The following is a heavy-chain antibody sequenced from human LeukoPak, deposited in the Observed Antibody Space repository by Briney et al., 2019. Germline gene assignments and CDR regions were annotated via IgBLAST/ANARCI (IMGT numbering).Heavy chain of an antibody. V-gene: IGHV4-39*07. Sequence: SETLSLTCTVSGGSISSSSYYWGWIRQPPGKGLEWIGEINHSGSTNYNPSLKSRVTISVDTSKNQFSLKLSSVTAADTAVYYCARPSKLRYFDWLSYFDYWGQGTLVTVSS. CDR2: INHSGST. D-gene: IGHD3-9*01. CDR1: GGSISSSSYY. CDR3: ARPSKLRYFDWLSYFDY. J-gene: IGHJ4*02.